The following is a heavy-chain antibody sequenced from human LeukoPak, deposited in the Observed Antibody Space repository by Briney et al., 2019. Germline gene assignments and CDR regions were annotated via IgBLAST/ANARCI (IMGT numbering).Heavy chain of an antibody. CDR3: ARVYWGGNKVYSYGYVFPAPDY. CDR2: INTNTGNP. J-gene: IGHJ4*02. V-gene: IGHV7-4-1*02. CDR1: GYTFTSYA. Sequence: GASVKVSCKASGYTFTSYAMNWVRQAPGQGLEWMGWINTNTGNPTYAQGFTGRFVFSLGTSVSTAYLQISSLKAEDTAVYYCARVYWGGNKVYSYGYVFPAPDYWGQGTLVTVSS. D-gene: IGHD5-18*01.